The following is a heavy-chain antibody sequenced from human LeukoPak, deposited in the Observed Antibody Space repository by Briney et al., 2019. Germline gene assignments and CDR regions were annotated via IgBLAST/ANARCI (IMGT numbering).Heavy chain of an antibody. CDR3: ARDFFRYSSSSQDY. Sequence: GRSLRLSCAASGFTFSSYAMHWVRQAPGKGLEWVAVISYDGSDKKYADSVKGRFTISRDNSKNTLYLQMNSLRAEDTAVYYCARDFFRYSSSSQDYWGQGTLVTVSS. CDR1: GFTFSSYA. J-gene: IGHJ4*02. CDR2: ISYDGSDK. D-gene: IGHD6-6*01. V-gene: IGHV3-30-3*01.